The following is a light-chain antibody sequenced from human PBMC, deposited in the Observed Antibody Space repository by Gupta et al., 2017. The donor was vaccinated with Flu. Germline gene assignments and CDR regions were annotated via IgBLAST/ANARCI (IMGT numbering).Light chain of an antibody. Sequence: IFLAQSPGTLSLSPGERVTLSCRASESVNRNFLVWYHQKPGQAPRLLIYGTSNRAPGIPDRCSGGGSETEFTLTINRVEPEDFGFFYCHQYKTSPYTFGQGTKLESK. V-gene: IGKV3-20*01. CDR2: GTS. CDR1: ESVNRNF. CDR3: HQYKTSPYT. J-gene: IGKJ2*01.